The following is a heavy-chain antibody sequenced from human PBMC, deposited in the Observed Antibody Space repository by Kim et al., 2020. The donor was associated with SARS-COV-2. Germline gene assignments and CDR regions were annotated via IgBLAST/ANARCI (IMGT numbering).Heavy chain of an antibody. V-gene: IGHV1-18*01. Sequence: ASVKVSCKASGYTFVTYGISWVRQAPGQGLEWMGWISAYNGNTNYAQKLQGRVTMTTDTSTSTVYMELRSLRSDDTAVYYCARSSGYTYEFDYWGQGILVTVSS. CDR2: ISAYNGNT. CDR1: GYTFVTYG. D-gene: IGHD3-22*01. J-gene: IGHJ4*02. CDR3: ARSSGYTYEFDY.